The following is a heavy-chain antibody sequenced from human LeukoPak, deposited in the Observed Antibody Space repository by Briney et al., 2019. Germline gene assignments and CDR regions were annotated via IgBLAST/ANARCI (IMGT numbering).Heavy chain of an antibody. CDR1: GGSISSYH. D-gene: IGHD1-26*01. Sequence: PSETLSLTCTVSGGSISSYHWSWIRQPPGKGLEWIGYIYYSGSTNYNPSLKSRVTISVDTSKNQFSLKLSSVTAADTAVYYCAGTTNAWFDPWGQGTLVTVSS. J-gene: IGHJ5*02. CDR3: AGTTNAWFDP. V-gene: IGHV4-59*01. CDR2: IYYSGST.